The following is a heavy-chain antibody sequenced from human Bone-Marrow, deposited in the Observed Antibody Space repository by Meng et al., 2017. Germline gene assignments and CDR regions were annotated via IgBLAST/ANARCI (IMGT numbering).Heavy chain of an antibody. V-gene: IGHV4-34*01. CDR1: GGSFSAYY. CDR2: INHSGST. Sequence: QVQVQQWGAGLWKPSETLSLTCVVSGGSFSAYYWSWIRQPPGKGLEWIGEINHSGSTNYNPSLESRATISVDTSQNNLSLKLSSVTAADSAVYYCARGPTTMAHDFDYWGQGTLVTVSS. D-gene: IGHD4-11*01. J-gene: IGHJ4*02. CDR3: ARGPTTMAHDFDY.